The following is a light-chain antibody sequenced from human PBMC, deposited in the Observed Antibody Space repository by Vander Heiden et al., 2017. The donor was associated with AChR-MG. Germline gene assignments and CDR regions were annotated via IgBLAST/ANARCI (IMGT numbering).Light chain of an antibody. Sequence: QSVLTQPPSVSGAAGQRVTISCTGSTPNVGGGYDVHWYQQLPGRAPTLLIQDKHIRPSGVPDRFSGSKSGTSASLTITGLQAEDEADYHCLSYDSSRGGFYVFGSGTRVTVL. V-gene: IGLV1-40*01. CDR1: TPNVGGGYD. CDR2: DKH. CDR3: LSYDSSRGGFYV. J-gene: IGLJ1*01.